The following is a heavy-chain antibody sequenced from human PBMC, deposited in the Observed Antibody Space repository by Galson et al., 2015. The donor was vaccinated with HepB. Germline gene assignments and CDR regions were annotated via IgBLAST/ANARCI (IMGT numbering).Heavy chain of an antibody. J-gene: IGHJ4*02. CDR3: AHTLAGYSSSWFPTPFYY. Sequence: PALVKPTQTLTLTCTLSGFSLTTSGVGVGWIRQTPGKALECLVVTYRDDDELYSPSLKTRLTITKDTSKNQVVLVMTNMDPVDTATYYCAHTLAGYSSSWFPTPFYYWGQGIQVTVSS. CDR2: TYRDDDE. V-gene: IGHV2-5*02. CDR1: GFSLTTSGVG. D-gene: IGHD6-13*01.